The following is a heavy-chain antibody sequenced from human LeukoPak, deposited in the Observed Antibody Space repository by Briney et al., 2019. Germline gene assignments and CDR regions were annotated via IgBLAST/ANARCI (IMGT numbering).Heavy chain of an antibody. CDR1: GYSISSGYY. J-gene: IGHJ4*02. CDR2: IYHSGST. Sequence: SETLSLTCTVSGYSISSGYYWGWIRQPPGKGLEWIGSIYHSGSTYYNPSLKSRVTISVDTSKNQFSLKLSSVTAADTAVYYCARIDSRGSDDYWGQGTLVTVSS. CDR3: ARIDSRGSDDY. D-gene: IGHD3-22*01. V-gene: IGHV4-38-2*02.